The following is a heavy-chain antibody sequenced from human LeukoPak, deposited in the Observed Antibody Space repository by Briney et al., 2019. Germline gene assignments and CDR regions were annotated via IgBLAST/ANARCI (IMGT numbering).Heavy chain of an antibody. J-gene: IGHJ4*02. CDR1: GFTFSSYA. Sequence: GGSLRLSCAASGFTFSSYAMHWVRQAPGKGLEWVAVISYDGSNKYYADSVKGRFTISRDNSKNTLYLQMNSLRAEDTAVYYCAKERYGQAVGRTYWGQGTLVTVSS. V-gene: IGHV3-30-3*01. CDR2: ISYDGSNK. CDR3: AKERYGQAVGRTY. D-gene: IGHD6-19*01.